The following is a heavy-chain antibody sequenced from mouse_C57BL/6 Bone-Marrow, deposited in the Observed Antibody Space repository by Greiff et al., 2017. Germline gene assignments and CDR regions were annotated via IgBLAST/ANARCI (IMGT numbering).Heavy chain of an antibody. CDR2: IYPGDGDT. CDR1: GYAFSSSW. J-gene: IGHJ2*01. D-gene: IGHD1-1*01. Sequence: QVQLQQSGPELVKPGASVKISCKASGYAFSSSWMNWVKQRPGKGLEWIGRIYPGDGDTNYNGKFKGKATLTADKSSSTAYMQLSSLTSEDSAVYCCAREGVYGSSYFDYWGQGTTLTVSS. CDR3: AREGVYGSSYFDY. V-gene: IGHV1-82*01.